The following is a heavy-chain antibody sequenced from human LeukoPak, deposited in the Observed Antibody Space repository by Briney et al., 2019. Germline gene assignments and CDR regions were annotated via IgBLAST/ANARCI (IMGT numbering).Heavy chain of an antibody. V-gene: IGHV1-69*05. CDR2: IIPIFGTA. Sequence: GASVKVSCKASGGTFSSYAFSWVRQAPGQGLEWMGRIIPIFGTANYAQKFQGRVTITTDESTSTAYMELSSLRSEDTAVYYCARDQTGRGYSYGYYAYWGQGTLVTVSS. D-gene: IGHD5-18*01. CDR3: ARDQTGRGYSYGYYAY. J-gene: IGHJ4*02. CDR1: GGTFSSYA.